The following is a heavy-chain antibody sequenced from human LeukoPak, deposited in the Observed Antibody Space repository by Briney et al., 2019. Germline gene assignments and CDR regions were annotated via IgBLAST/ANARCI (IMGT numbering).Heavy chain of an antibody. CDR1: GGSISSGSYY. CDR2: IYTSGST. J-gene: IGHJ4*02. Sequence: SQTLSLTCTVSGGSISSGSYYWRWIRQPAGKGLEWVGRIYTSGSTNYNPSLKSRVTISVDTSKNQFSLKLGSVAGADTAVYKCASTPRYWPRHGGYGGQGTLVTVSS. D-gene: IGHD2-8*02. CDR3: ASTPRYWPRHGGY. V-gene: IGHV4-61*02.